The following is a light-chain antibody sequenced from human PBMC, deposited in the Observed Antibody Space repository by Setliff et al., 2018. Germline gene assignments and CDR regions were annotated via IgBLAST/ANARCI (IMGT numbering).Light chain of an antibody. CDR1: SSNIGAGYD. Sequence: QSVLTQPPSVSGAPGQRVTISCTGSSSNIGAGYDVHWCQQLPGTAPKLLIYGNSNRPSGVPDRFSGSKSGTSASLAITGLQAEDEADYYCQSYDSSLSAYVVFGGGTKVTVL. V-gene: IGLV1-40*01. J-gene: IGLJ2*01. CDR2: GNS. CDR3: QSYDSSLSAYVV.